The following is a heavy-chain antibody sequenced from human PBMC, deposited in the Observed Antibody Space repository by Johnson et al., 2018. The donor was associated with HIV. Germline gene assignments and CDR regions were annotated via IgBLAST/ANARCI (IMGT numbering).Heavy chain of an antibody. D-gene: IGHD5-12*01. J-gene: IGHJ3*02. CDR3: AKSDSGYDAFDI. Sequence: VQLVESGGRLVQPGGSLRLSCAAPGFTFSSYAMSWVRRAPGRGLAWDSTISGTGGSTEYADSVKGRITISRDNSKNTLYLQMNSLRAEDTAVYYCAKSDSGYDAFDIWGQGTMVTVSS. CDR2: ISGTGGST. CDR1: GFTFSSYA. V-gene: IGHV3-23*04.